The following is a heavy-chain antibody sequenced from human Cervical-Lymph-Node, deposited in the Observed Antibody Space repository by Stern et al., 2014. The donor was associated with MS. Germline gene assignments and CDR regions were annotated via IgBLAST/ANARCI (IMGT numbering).Heavy chain of an antibody. J-gene: IGHJ4*02. Sequence: EVQLVETGGGLIQPGGSLRLSCAASGFTVSSNYMSWVRQAPGTGLEWVSVIYSGGITYYADSVKGRFTISRDNSKNTLYLQMNSLRAEDTAVYYCARGGGYSYGPVGYWGQGTLVTVSS. D-gene: IGHD5-18*01. CDR1: GFTVSSNY. CDR2: IYSGGIT. V-gene: IGHV3-53*02. CDR3: ARGGGYSYGPVGY.